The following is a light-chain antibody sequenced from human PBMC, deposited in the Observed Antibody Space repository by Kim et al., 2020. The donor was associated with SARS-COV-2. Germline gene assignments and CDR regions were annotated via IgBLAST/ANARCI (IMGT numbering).Light chain of an antibody. J-gene: IGKJ2*01. Sequence: SLSPGERATLSCTASQSVRSSVAWYQQRPGQAPRLLIFDASSRATDIPARFSGSGSGTDFTLTVSSLEPEDFAVYYCQQRSNWPYTFGQGTKLEI. CDR1: QSVRSS. V-gene: IGKV3-11*01. CDR3: QQRSNWPYT. CDR2: DAS.